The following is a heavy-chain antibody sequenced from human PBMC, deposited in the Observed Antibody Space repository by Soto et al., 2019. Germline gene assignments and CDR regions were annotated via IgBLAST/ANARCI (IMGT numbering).Heavy chain of an antibody. Sequence: GGSLRLSCAASGFTFSSYGMRWVRQAPGKGLEWVAVIWYDGSNKYYADSVKGRFTISRDNSKNTLYLQMNSLRAEDTAVYYCARDRYDILTGRGGYYYYGMDVWGQGTTVTVSS. CDR2: IWYDGSNK. CDR3: ARDRYDILTGRGGYYYYGMDV. CDR1: GFTFSSYG. J-gene: IGHJ6*02. V-gene: IGHV3-33*01. D-gene: IGHD3-9*01.